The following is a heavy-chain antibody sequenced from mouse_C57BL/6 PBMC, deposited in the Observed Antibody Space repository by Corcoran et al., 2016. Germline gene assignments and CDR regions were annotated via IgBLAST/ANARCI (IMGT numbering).Heavy chain of an antibody. CDR2: INTYSGVP. J-gene: IGHJ3*01. Sequence: IQLVQSGPELKKPGETVKISCKASGYTFTTYGMSWVKQAPGKGLKWMGWINTYSGVPTYADDFKGQFAFSLETSASTAYLQINNLKNEDTATYFCARGETGTAWFAYWGQGTLVTVSA. V-gene: IGHV9-3*01. CDR3: ARGETGTAWFAY. D-gene: IGHD4-1*01. CDR1: GYTFTTYG.